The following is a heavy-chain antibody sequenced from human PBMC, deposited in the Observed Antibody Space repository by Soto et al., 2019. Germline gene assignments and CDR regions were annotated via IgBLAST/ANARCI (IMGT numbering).Heavy chain of an antibody. J-gene: IGHJ6*02. V-gene: IGHV4-4*02. CDR3: ATQTISYTWGV. Sequence: QVQLQESGPGLVQPSETLSLTCTVSGAPITTTKWWAWVRLPPGKGLEWIGELSRGDERSSNPSLEGRFTMSLDKSTNHFSLKLTSVTAADTAIYYCATQTISYTWGVWGRGTSVTVSS. D-gene: IGHD3-16*01. CDR1: GAPITTTKW. CDR2: LSRGDER.